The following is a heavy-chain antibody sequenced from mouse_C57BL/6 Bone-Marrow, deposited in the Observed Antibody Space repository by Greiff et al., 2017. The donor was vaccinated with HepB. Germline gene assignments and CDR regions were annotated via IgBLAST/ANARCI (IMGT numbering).Heavy chain of an antibody. CDR3: ARSPIYYGYGGDAMDY. CDR1: GYSFTSYY. J-gene: IGHJ4*01. V-gene: IGHV1-66*01. D-gene: IGHD2-2*01. Sequence: QVQLQQSGPELVKPGASVKISCKASGYSFTSYYIHWVKQRPGQGLEWIGWIYPGSGNTKYNEKFKGKATLTADTSSSTAYMQLSSLTSEDSAVYYCARSPIYYGYGGDAMDYWGQGTSVTVSS. CDR2: IYPGSGNT.